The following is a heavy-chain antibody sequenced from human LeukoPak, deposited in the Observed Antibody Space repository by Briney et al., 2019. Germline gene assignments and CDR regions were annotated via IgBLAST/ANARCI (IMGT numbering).Heavy chain of an antibody. Sequence: GGSLRLSCAASGFTFSSYSMNWVRQAPGKGLEWVSYISSDSRTIYYADSVKGRFTTSRDNAKNSLYLQMKSLRDEDTAVYYCARYGSGTSYITNYFDYWGQGTLVTVSS. J-gene: IGHJ4*02. CDR2: ISSDSRTI. CDR3: ARYGSGTSYITNYFDY. V-gene: IGHV3-48*02. D-gene: IGHD3-10*01. CDR1: GFTFSSYS.